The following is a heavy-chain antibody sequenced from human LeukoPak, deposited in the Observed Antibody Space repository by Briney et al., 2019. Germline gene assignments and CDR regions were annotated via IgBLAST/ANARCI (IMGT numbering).Heavy chain of an antibody. D-gene: IGHD6-13*01. V-gene: IGHV4-59*01. CDR1: GGSIGRYW. CDR2: VYYSAGT. CDR3: SRDLWAAGGTNY. J-gene: IGHJ4*02. Sequence: SETLSLTCSVSGGSIGRYWWSWIRQPPGKGLEWIGYVYYSAGTNYNPSLKSRVTISVDTSKNQISLKLTSVTAADTAVYYCSRDLWAAGGTNYWGQGTLVTVSS.